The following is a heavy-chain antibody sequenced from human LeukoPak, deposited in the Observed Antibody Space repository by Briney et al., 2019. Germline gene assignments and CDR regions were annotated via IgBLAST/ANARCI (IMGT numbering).Heavy chain of an antibody. CDR1: GGSISSSY. CDR3: ARAGAYSGSYYDY. V-gene: IGHV4-4*07. D-gene: IGHD1-26*01. J-gene: IGHJ4*02. CDR2: IYTTGDT. Sequence: SETLSLTCTVSGGSISSSYWTWIRQPAGKGLEWIGRIYTTGDTYYNPSLKSRVTISVDRSKNQFSLKLSSVTAADTAVYYCARAGAYSGSYYDYWGQGTLVTVSS.